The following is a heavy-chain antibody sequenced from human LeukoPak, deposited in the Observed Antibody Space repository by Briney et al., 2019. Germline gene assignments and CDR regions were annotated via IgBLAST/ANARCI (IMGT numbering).Heavy chain of an antibody. CDR2: IYYSGST. CDR1: GGSISSYY. J-gene: IGHJ4*02. D-gene: IGHD3-22*01. V-gene: IGHV4-59*12. Sequence: SETLSLTCTVSGGSISSYYWSWIRQPPGKGLEWIGYIYYSGSTNYNPSLKSRVTISVDTSKNQFSLKLSSVTAADTAVYYCARTYYDSSGYYYLGYWGQGTLVTVSS. CDR3: ARTYYDSSGYYYLGY.